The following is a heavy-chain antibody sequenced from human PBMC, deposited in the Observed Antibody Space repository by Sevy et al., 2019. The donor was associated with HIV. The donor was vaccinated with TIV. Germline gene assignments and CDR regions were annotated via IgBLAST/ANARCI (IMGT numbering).Heavy chain of an antibody. CDR2: ISGSGGST. CDR1: GFTFSSYA. J-gene: IGHJ4*02. V-gene: IGHV3-23*01. CDR3: AKDLWQQLVLAASPFDY. D-gene: IGHD6-13*01. Sequence: GGSLRLSCAASGFTFSSYAMSWVRQAPGKGLEWVSAISGSGGSTYYADSVKGRFNISRDNSKNTLYLQMNSLRAEDTAVYYCAKDLWQQLVLAASPFDYWGQGTLVTVSS.